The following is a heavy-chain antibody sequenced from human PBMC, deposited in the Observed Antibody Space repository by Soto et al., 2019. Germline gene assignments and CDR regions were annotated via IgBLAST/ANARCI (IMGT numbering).Heavy chain of an antibody. Sequence: PGGSLRLSCAASGFTFSSYSMNWVRQAPGKGLEWVSSISSSSSYIYYADSVKGRFTISRDNAKNSLYLQMNSLRAEDTAVYYCARDNRTGDPSIDPRGGVYYCGMDVWGQGTTVTVSS. V-gene: IGHV3-21*01. CDR2: ISSSSSYI. J-gene: IGHJ6*02. CDR1: GFTFSSYS. D-gene: IGHD6-6*01. CDR3: ARDNRTGDPSIDPRGGVYYCGMDV.